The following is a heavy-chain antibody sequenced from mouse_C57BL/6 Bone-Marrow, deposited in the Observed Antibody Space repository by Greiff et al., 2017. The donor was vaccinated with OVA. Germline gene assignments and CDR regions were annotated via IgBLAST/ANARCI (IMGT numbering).Heavy chain of an antibody. J-gene: IGHJ4*01. V-gene: IGHV1-63*01. CDR2: IYPGGGYT. Sequence: VKLVESGAELVRPGTSVKMSCKASGYTFTNYWIGWAKQRPGHGLEWIGDIYPGGGYTNYNEKFKGKATLTADKSSSTAYMQFSSLPSEDSAIYYCARWTDYGSSHYAMDYWGQGTSVTVSS. CDR3: ARWTDYGSSHYAMDY. D-gene: IGHD1-1*01. CDR1: GYTFTNYW.